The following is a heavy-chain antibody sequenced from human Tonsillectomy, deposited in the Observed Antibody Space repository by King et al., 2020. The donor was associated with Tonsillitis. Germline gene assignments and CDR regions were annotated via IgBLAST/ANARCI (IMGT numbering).Heavy chain of an antibody. V-gene: IGHV3-13*01. CDR2: IGTAGDT. CDR3: AREKHDYGDYGGGGYFDL. CDR1: GFTFSSYD. D-gene: IGHD4-17*01. Sequence: VQLVESGGGLVQPGGSLRLSCAASGFTFSSYDMHWVRQTTGKGLEWVSGIGTAGDTYYPGSVKGRFTISRENAKNSLYFQMNSLRAGDTAVYYCAREKHDYGDYGGGGYFDLWGRGTLVIVSS. J-gene: IGHJ2*01.